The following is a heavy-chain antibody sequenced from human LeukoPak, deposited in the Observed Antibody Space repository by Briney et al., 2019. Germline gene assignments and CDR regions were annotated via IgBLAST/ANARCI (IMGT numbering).Heavy chain of an antibody. CDR1: GYTFTSYD. D-gene: IGHD3-3*01. CDR2: INPKSGGT. J-gene: IGHJ4*02. Sequence: ASVKVSCKASGYTFTSYDINWVRQATGQGLEWVGWINPKSGGTNYAQKFQGRVTMTRDTSICTAYMELSRLRSDDTAVYYCARGGSSGEWFSHLDYWGQGTLVTVSS. V-gene: IGHV1-2*02. CDR3: ARGGSSGEWFSHLDY.